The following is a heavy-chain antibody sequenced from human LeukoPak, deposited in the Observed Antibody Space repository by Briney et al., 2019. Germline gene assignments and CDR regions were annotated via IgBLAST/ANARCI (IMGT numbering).Heavy chain of an antibody. Sequence: PSETLSLTCAVYGGSFSGYYWSWIRQSPGKGLEWIGEIDHSGRTHYNPSLKSRVTISVDTSKNQFSLNLSSVTAADTAVYYCARGEYTYFYDSSGSYPNYYYYYMGVWGKGTTVTVSS. D-gene: IGHD3-22*01. CDR3: ARGEYTYFYDSSGSYPNYYYYYMGV. V-gene: IGHV4-34*01. CDR1: GGSFSGYY. CDR2: IDHSGRT. J-gene: IGHJ6*03.